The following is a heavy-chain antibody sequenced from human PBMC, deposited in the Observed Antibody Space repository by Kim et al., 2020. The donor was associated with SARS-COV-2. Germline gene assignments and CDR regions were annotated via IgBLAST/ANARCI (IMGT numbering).Heavy chain of an antibody. V-gene: IGHV1-24*01. CDR1: GYTLTELS. CDR2: FDPEDGET. CDR3: ATDPRLVAATSFDY. J-gene: IGHJ4*02. D-gene: IGHD2-15*01. Sequence: ASVKVSCKVSGYTLTELSMHWVRQAPGKGLEWMGGFDPEDGETIYAQKFQGRVTMTEDTSTDTAYMELSSLRSEDTAVYYCATDPRLVAATSFDYWGQGTLVTVSS.